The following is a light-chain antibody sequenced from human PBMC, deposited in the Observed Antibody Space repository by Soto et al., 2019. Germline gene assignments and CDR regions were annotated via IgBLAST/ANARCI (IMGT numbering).Light chain of an antibody. CDR1: SSNIGAGYD. CDR2: GNS. V-gene: IGLV1-40*01. Sequence: QSVLTQPPSVSGAPGQRVTISCTGSSSNIGAGYDVHWYQQLPRTAPKLLIYGNSNRPSGVPDRFSGSKSGTSASLAITGLQAEDEADYYCQSYDSSLNGGVFGGGTKLTVL. J-gene: IGLJ3*02. CDR3: QSYDSSLNGGV.